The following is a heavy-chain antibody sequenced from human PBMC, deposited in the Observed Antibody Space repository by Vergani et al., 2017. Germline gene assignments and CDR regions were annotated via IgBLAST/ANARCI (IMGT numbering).Heavy chain of an antibody. Sequence: QVQLVQSGAEVKKPGASVKVSCKASGYTFTDYFMHWVRQAPGQGLEWMGWINPNSGGTNYAQKFQGRVTMTRDTSISTADMELSNLRSADTAVYYCARVGTSSNRDYFDYWGQGTLVTVSS. CDR3: ARVGTSSNRDYFDY. J-gene: IGHJ4*02. CDR2: INPNSGGT. CDR1: GYTFTDYF. D-gene: IGHD2-2*01. V-gene: IGHV1-2*02.